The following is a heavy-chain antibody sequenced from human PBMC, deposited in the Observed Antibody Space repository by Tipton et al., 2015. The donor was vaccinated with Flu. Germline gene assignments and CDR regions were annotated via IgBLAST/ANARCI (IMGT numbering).Heavy chain of an antibody. CDR2: IVVGSGNT. J-gene: IGHJ4*02. CDR1: GFTFTSFA. V-gene: IGHV1-58*02. CDR3: AAGSGGYQFDY. D-gene: IGHD3-22*01. Sequence: QLVQSGAEVKKPGTSVKVSCKASGFTFTSFAMQWVRQARGQRLEWIGWIVVGSGNTNYAQKFQERVTITRDMSTSTAYMELSSLRSEDTAVYYCAAGSGGYQFDYWGQGTLVTVSS.